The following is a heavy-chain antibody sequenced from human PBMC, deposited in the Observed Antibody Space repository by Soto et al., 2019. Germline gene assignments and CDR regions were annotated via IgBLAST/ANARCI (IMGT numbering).Heavy chain of an antibody. CDR2: IYYSGTT. D-gene: IGHD3-10*01. J-gene: IGHJ4*02. V-gene: IGHV4-30-4*01. Sequence: PSETLSLTCTVSGDSISSGDYYWSWVRQSPGKGLEWIGCIYYSGTTYYNPSLETRLTMSVDTSKNQFSLRLSSVTAADTAVYYCARYHYGQLDYWGQGTLVTVSS. CDR3: ARYHYGQLDY. CDR1: GDSISSGDYY.